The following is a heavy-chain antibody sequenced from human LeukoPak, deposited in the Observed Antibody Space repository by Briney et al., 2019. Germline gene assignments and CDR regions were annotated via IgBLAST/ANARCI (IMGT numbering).Heavy chain of an antibody. CDR3: VKDIQALIVGAPGFDY. D-gene: IGHD1-26*01. Sequence: GRSLRLSCAASGFTFDDYAMHWVRQAPGKGLEWVSGISWNSGSIGYADSVKGRFTISRDNAKNSLYLQMNSLRAEDTALYYCVKDIQALIVGAPGFDYWGQGTLVTVSS. CDR1: GFTFDDYA. CDR2: ISWNSGSI. V-gene: IGHV3-9*01. J-gene: IGHJ4*02.